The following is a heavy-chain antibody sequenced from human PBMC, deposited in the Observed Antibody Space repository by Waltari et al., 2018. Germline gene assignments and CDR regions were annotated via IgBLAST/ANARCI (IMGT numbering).Heavy chain of an antibody. CDR2: IIPIFGTA. V-gene: IGHV1-69*08. J-gene: IGHJ4*02. CDR3: ARDLATTVTFGGIDY. CDR1: GGTFSSYA. D-gene: IGHD4-17*01. Sequence: QVQLVQSGAEVKKPGSSVTVSCKASGGTFSSYAISWVRQAPGQGLEWMGRIIPIFGTANYAQKFQGRVTITADKSTSTAYMELSSLRSEDTAVYYCARDLATTVTFGGIDYWGQGTLVTVSS.